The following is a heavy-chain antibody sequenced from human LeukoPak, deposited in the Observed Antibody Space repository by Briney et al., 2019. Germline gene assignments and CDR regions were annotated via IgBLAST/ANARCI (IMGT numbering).Heavy chain of an antibody. CDR3: ASGGEGSSSWYGHYYYGMDV. CDR1: GFTVSSNY. D-gene: IGHD6-13*01. Sequence: GGSLRLSCAASGFTVSSNYMSWVRQAPGKGLEWVSVIYIGGSTYYADSVKGRFTISRDNSKNTLYLQMNSLRAEDTAVYYCASGGEGSSSWYGHYYYGMDVWGQGTTVTASS. CDR2: IYIGGST. V-gene: IGHV3-66*01. J-gene: IGHJ6*02.